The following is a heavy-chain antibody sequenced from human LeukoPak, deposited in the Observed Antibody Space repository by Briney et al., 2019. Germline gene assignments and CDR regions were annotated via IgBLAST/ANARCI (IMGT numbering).Heavy chain of an antibody. D-gene: IGHD1-26*01. Sequence: GGSLRLSCAASGFTVSSNYMRWVRQAPGKGLEWVSVIYSGGSTYCADSVKGRFTISRDNSKNTVYLQMNSLRAEDTAVYYCARERIVGATPYFEYWGQGTLVTVSS. CDR3: ARERIVGATPYFEY. J-gene: IGHJ4*02. V-gene: IGHV3-66*01. CDR1: GFTVSSNY. CDR2: IYSGGST.